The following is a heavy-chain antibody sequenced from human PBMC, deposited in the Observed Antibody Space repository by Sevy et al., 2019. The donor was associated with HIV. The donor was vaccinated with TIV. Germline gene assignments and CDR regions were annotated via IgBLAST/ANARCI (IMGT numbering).Heavy chain of an antibody. CDR3: AINPVITYYYYYGMDV. CDR1: GGTFSSYA. CDR2: IIPIFGTA. V-gene: IGHV1-69*13. Sequence: ASVKVSCKASGGTFSSYAISWVRQAPGQGLEWMGGIIPIFGTANYAQKFQGRVTITADESTSTAYMELSSLRSEDTAEYYCAINPVITYYYYYGMDVWGQGITVTVSS. D-gene: IGHD3-22*01. J-gene: IGHJ6*02.